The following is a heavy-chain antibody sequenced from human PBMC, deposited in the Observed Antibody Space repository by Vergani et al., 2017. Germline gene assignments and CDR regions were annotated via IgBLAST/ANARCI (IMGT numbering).Heavy chain of an antibody. D-gene: IGHD3-10*01. CDR3: ARHRGSGGFFPSSYFYGMDV. J-gene: IGHJ6*02. CDR1: DSSIMTNPY. Sequence: QVQLQASGPGLVNPSETLTLTCDVSDSSIMTNPYWGWFRQSPGKGLEWIGCIHHSGDTHYNSSLKSRVSISIVSSSKFSLSLTSVTAADTAIYYCARHRGSGGFFPSSYFYGMDVWGHGTTVTVSS. V-gene: IGHV4-38-2*01. CDR2: IHHSGDT.